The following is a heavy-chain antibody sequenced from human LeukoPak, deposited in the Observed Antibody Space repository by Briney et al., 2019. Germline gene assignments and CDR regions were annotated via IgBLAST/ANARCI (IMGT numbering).Heavy chain of an antibody. D-gene: IGHD5-24*01. J-gene: IGHJ2*01. CDR1: GGSFSGYY. CDR3: ARRVRMATITHPEYWYFDL. V-gene: IGHV4-34*01. Sequence: SETLSLTCAVYGGSFSGYYWSWIRQPPGKGLEWIGEINHSGSTNYNPSLKSRVTISVDTSKNQFSLKLSSVTAADTAVYYCARRVRMATITHPEYWYFDLWGRGTLVTVSS. CDR2: INHSGST.